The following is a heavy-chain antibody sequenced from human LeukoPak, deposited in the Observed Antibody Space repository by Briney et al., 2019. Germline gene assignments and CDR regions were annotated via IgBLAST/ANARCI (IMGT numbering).Heavy chain of an antibody. D-gene: IGHD3-10*01. CDR1: GFTFSSYS. CDR2: ISSSSSYI. CDR3: ARETGELLYDY. J-gene: IGHJ4*02. Sequence: KSGGSLRLSCAASGFTFSSYSMNWVRQAPGKGLEWVSSISSSSSYIYYADSVKGRFTISRDNAKNSLYLQMNSLRAEDTAVYYCARETGELLYDYWGQGTLVTVSS. V-gene: IGHV3-21*01.